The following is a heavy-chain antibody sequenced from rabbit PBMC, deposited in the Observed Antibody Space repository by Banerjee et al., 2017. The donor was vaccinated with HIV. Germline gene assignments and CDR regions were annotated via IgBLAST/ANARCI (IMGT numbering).Heavy chain of an antibody. J-gene: IGHJ4*01. D-gene: IGHD1-1*01. Sequence: QEQLVESGGGLVQPGGSLKLSCKASGFDFDTYGVSWVRQAPGKGLEWIGYIDPVFGTTYYASWVNGRFTISKPSSTTVTLQMTSLTAADTATYFCARDDNDYYVYFVLWGPGTLVTVS. V-gene: IGHV1S39*01. CDR3: ARDDNDYYVYFVL. CDR2: IDPVFGTT. CDR1: GFDFDTYG.